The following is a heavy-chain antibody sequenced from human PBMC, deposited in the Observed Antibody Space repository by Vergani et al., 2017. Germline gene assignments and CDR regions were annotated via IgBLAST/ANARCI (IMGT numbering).Heavy chain of an antibody. V-gene: IGHV4-59*01. Sequence: QVQLQESGPGLVKPSETLSLTCTVSGGSISSYYWSWIRQPPGTGLEWIGYIYYTGSTNYNPSLTSRVTISVDTSKNQFSLRLSSVTAADTAVYYCARGRDGYRRLDYWGQGTLVTVSS. CDR2: IYYTGST. D-gene: IGHD5-24*01. CDR1: GGSISSYY. CDR3: ARGRDGYRRLDY. J-gene: IGHJ4*02.